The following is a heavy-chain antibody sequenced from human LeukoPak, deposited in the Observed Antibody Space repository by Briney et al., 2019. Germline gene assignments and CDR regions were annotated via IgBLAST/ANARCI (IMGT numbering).Heavy chain of an antibody. D-gene: IGHD6-13*01. CDR2: IYYSGST. V-gene: IGHV4-59*01. CDR3: AREQLEAFDI. J-gene: IGHJ3*02. CDR1: GGSISSYY. Sequence: PSETLSLTCTVSGGSISSYYWSWIRQPPGKGLEWIGYIYYSGSTNYNPSLKSRVTISVDTSKNQFSLKLSSVTAADTAVYYCAREQLEAFDIWGQGTMVTVSS.